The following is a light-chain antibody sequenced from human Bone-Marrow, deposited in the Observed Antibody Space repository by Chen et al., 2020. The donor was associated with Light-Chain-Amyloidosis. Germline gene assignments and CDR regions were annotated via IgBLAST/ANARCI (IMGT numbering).Light chain of an antibody. J-gene: IGLJ1*01. V-gene: IGLV2-14*03. CDR2: DVS. CDR3: SSYTLSSALVV. CDR1: SSDVGGYDY. Sequence: QSALTQPASVSGSPGQSITISCTGSSSDVGGYDYVSWYQHHPGNTPKLMIFDVSDRPSGVSSRFSGSKSGRTAALAISGLQAEDEADYYCSSYTLSSALVVFGTGTKVTVL.